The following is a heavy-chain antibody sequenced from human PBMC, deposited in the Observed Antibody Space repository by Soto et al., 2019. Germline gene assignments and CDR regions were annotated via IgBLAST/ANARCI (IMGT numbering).Heavy chain of an antibody. V-gene: IGHV5-51*01. CDR3: ARRGLYSSSPFDS. CDR1: GYNFTTYW. Sequence: GESLKISCKGSGYNFTTYWIAWVRQMPGKGLEWMGIIYPGDSDTTYSPSFQGQVTISADKSISTAYLQWNSLKASDTAMYYCARRGLYSSSPFDSRGQRTPVTVSS. J-gene: IGHJ4*02. D-gene: IGHD3-16*01. CDR2: IYPGDSDT.